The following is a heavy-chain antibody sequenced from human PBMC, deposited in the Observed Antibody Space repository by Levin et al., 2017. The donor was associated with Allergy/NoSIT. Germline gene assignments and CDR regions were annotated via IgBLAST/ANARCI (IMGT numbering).Heavy chain of an antibody. D-gene: IGHD4-17*01. CDR2: IYSGGST. J-gene: IGHJ6*02. V-gene: IGHV3-53*01. Sequence: GGSLRLSCAASGFTFSSNYMSWVRQAPGKGLEWVSVIYSGGSTYYADSVKGRFTISRDNSKNTLYLQMNSLRAEDTAVYYCARAVTTYSHYYYYYGMDVWGQGTTVTVSS. CDR3: ARAVTTYSHYYYYYGMDV. CDR1: GFTFSSNY.